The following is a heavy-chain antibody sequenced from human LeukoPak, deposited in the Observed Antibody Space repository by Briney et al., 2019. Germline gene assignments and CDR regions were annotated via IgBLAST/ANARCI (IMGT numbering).Heavy chain of an antibody. J-gene: IGHJ5*02. CDR3: ARDYDILTGYLLSDP. D-gene: IGHD3-9*01. Sequence: ASVKVSCKASGYTFTSYYMHWVRQAPGQGLEWMGWINPNSGGTTYAQKFQGRVTMTRDTSTSTAYMELSRLRSDDTAVYYCARDYDILTGYLLSDPWGQGTLVTVSS. V-gene: IGHV1-2*02. CDR1: GYTFTSYY. CDR2: INPNSGGT.